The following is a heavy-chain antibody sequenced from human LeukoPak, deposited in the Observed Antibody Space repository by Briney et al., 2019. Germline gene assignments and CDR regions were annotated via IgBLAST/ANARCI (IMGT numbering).Heavy chain of an antibody. Sequence: GGSLRLSCAASGFTFSSYWMHWVRQAPGKGLVWVSRINSDGSSTSYADSVKGRFTISRDNAKNTLYLQMNSLRAEDTAVYYCARDHGIDGYNFGNYLNFDYWGQGTLVTVSS. V-gene: IGHV3-74*01. J-gene: IGHJ4*02. CDR1: GFTFSSYW. CDR3: ARDHGIDGYNFGNYLNFDY. D-gene: IGHD5-24*01. CDR2: INSDGSST.